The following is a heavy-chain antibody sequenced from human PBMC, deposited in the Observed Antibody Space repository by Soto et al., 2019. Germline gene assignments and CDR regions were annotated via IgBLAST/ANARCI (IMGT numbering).Heavy chain of an antibody. CDR3: ARDPGGTDFAEWTYYSDY. V-gene: IGHV3-30-3*01. Sequence: QVQLVESGGGVVQPGRSLRLSCAASGFTFSSYAMHWVRQAPGKGLEWVAVISYDGSNKYYADSVKGRFTISRDNSKNTLYLQMNSLRAEDTAVYYCARDPGGTDFAEWTYYSDYWGQGTLVTVSS. D-gene: IGHD3-3*01. J-gene: IGHJ4*02. CDR2: ISYDGSNK. CDR1: GFTFSSYA.